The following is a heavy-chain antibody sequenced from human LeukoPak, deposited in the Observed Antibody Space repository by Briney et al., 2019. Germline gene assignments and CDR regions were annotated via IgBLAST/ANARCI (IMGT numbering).Heavy chain of an antibody. D-gene: IGHD1-26*01. CDR2: MYHTGST. Sequence: SETLSLTCAVSGGSISSGGFSWSWIRQPPGKGLEWIGYMYHTGSTNYNPSLKSRVTISVDRTMNQIFLKLSSVTAADTAVYYCASPGELQFDAFDIWGQGTVVTVSS. V-gene: IGHV4-30-2*01. J-gene: IGHJ3*02. CDR1: GGSISSGGFS. CDR3: ASPGELQFDAFDI.